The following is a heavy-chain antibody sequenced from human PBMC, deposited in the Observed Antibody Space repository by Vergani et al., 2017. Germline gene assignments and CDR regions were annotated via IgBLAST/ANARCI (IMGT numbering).Heavy chain of an antibody. D-gene: IGHD2-15*01. CDR2: IYSGGST. J-gene: IGHJ4*02. CDR1: GFTVSSNY. Sequence: EVQLVESGGGLVQPGGSLRLSCAASGFTVSSNYMSWVRQAPGKGLEWVSVIYSGGSTYYADSVKGRFTISRDNSKNTLYLQMNSLRAEDTAVYYCARDRPGRGPLCFDYWGQGTLVTVSS. V-gene: IGHV3-66*01. CDR3: ARDRPGRGPLCFDY.